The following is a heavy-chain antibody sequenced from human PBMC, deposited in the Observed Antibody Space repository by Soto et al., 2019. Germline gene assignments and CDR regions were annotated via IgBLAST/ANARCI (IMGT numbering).Heavy chain of an antibody. D-gene: IGHD1-26*01. V-gene: IGHV3-73*01. CDR3: SSLIVGVSWPFDY. CDR2: IRTKVNNFAT. J-gene: IGHJ4*02. Sequence: GGSLRLSCAASGFTFSGSAIHWVRLASGKGLEWVGRIRTKVNNFATAYGASVKGRFSISRDDSRDTAYLQMNSLKIEDTAVYYCSSLIVGVSWPFDYWGQGALVTVSS. CDR1: GFTFSGSA.